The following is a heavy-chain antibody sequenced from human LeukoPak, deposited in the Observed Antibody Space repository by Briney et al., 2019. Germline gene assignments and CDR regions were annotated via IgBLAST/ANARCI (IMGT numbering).Heavy chain of an antibody. Sequence: ASVKVSCKASGYTFTSYGISWVRQAPGQGLEWMGWISAYNGNTNYAQKFQGRVTITADESTSTAYMELSSLRSEDTAVYYCARDRNIAYGGNSRAFDIWGQGTMVTVSS. CDR2: ISAYNGNT. D-gene: IGHD4-23*01. J-gene: IGHJ3*02. V-gene: IGHV1-18*01. CDR1: GYTFTSYG. CDR3: ARDRNIAYGGNSRAFDI.